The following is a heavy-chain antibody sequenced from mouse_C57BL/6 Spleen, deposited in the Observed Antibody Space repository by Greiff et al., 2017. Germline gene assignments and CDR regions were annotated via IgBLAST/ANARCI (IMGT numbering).Heavy chain of an antibody. D-gene: IGHD2-14*01. J-gene: IGHJ4*01. Sequence: EVKLMESGGGLVQPGGSLSLSCAASGFTFTDYYMSWVRQPPGKALEWLGFIRNKANGYTTEYSASVKGRFTISRDNSQSILYLQMNALRAEDSDTYYCARYEVPFYAMDYWGQGTSVTVSS. CDR2: IRNKANGYTT. V-gene: IGHV7-3*01. CDR1: GFTFTDYY. CDR3: ARYEVPFYAMDY.